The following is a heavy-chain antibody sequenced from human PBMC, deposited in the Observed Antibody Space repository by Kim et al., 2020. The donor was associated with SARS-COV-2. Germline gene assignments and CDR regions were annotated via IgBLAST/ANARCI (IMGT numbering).Heavy chain of an antibody. Sequence: SETLSLTCAVYGGSFSGYYWSWIRQPPGKGLEWIGEINHSGSTNYNPSLNSRVTISVDTSKYQFSLKLSSVTAAATAVYYCARSPRYCTNGVGYTWYFDYWGQGTLVTVSS. V-gene: IGHV4-34*01. J-gene: IGHJ4*02. CDR3: ARSPRYCTNGVGYTWYFDY. D-gene: IGHD2-8*01. CDR1: GGSFSGYY. CDR2: INHSGST.